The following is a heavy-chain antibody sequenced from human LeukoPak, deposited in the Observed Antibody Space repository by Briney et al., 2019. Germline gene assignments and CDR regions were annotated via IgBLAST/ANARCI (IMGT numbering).Heavy chain of an antibody. J-gene: IGHJ4*02. CDR1: GGSFSGYY. D-gene: IGHD6-13*01. CDR3: ARGSRIAAAGNFDY. CDR2: INHSGST. V-gene: IGHV4-34*01. Sequence: SSETLSLTCVVYGGSFSGYYWSWIRQPPGKGLEWIGEINHSGSTNYNPSLKSRVTISVDTSKNQFSLKLSSVAAADTAVYYCARGSRIAAAGNFDYWGQGTLVTVSS.